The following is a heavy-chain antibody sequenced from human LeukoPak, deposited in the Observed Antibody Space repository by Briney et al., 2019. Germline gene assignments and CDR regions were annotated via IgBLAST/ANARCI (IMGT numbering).Heavy chain of an antibody. CDR1: GGSISSYY. CDR2: IYYSGST. CDR3: ARVGGSGSYNYYYYYMDV. J-gene: IGHJ6*03. V-gene: IGHV4-59*01. Sequence: SETLSLTCTVSGGSISSYYWSWIRQPPGKGLEWIGYIYYSGSTNYNPSLKSRVTISVDTSKNQFSLKLSSVTAADTAVYYCARVGGSGSYNYYYYYMDVWGKGTTVTVSS. D-gene: IGHD3-10*01.